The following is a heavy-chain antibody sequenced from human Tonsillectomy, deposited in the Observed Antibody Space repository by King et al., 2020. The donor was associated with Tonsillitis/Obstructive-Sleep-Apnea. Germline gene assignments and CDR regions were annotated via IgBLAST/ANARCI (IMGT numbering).Heavy chain of an antibody. CDR3: AKDESSSCSFVDN. Sequence: VQLVESGGGLVQPGGSLRLSCAASGFTFSSYALSWVRQAPGKGLEWVSAISTSGGITYYADSVKGRFTISRDNSKNTLYLQMNSLRAEDTAVYYCAKDESSSCSFVDNWGQGTLVTVSS. D-gene: IGHD3-10*02. CDR2: ISTSGGIT. CDR1: GFTFSSYA. J-gene: IGHJ4*02. V-gene: IGHV3-23*04.